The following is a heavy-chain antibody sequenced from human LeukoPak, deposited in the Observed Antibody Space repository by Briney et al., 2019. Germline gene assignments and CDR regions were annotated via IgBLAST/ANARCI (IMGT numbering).Heavy chain of an antibody. J-gene: IGHJ3*02. V-gene: IGHV3-21*01. D-gene: IGHD3-3*01. CDR3: ARNLWSGYPDAFDI. CDR1: GFTFSSFI. CDR2: ISSSSSYI. Sequence: PGGALRLSCGASGFTFSSFIMGWVRQAPGKGLEWVSSISSSSSYIYYADSVKGRFTISRDNAKNSLYLQMNSLRAEDTAVYYCARNLWSGYPDAFDIWGQGTMVTVSS.